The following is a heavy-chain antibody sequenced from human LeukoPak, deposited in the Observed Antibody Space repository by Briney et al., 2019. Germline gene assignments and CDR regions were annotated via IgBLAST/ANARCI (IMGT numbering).Heavy chain of an antibody. CDR2: ISSSGGST. CDR3: AKVDEGRDFWSGYYYDAFDI. V-gene: IGHV3-23*01. D-gene: IGHD3-3*01. J-gene: IGHJ3*02. CDR1: GLTFSSYA. Sequence: GGSLRLSCAGSGLTFSSYAMSWVRQAPGKGLEWVSGISSSGGSTYYADSVKGRFTISRDNSKNTLYLQMNSLRAEDTAVYYCAKVDEGRDFWSGYYYDAFDIWGQGTMVTVSS.